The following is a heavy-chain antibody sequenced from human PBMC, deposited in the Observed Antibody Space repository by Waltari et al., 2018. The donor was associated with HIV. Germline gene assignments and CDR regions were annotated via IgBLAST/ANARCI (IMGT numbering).Heavy chain of an antibody. V-gene: IGHV3-23*01. CDR3: ARDWGDGYRQYYYYYPMDV. D-gene: IGHD3-16*01. Sequence: EEQLLESGGKCVQPGRSLRLSCVASIFDFATFYMNWVRQAPGQGLEWVATISANGRASFYADSVRGRFTVSRDNPKNTLYLQMDSLKVEDTARYYCARDWGDGYRQYYYYYPMDVWGQGTAVTVSS. J-gene: IGHJ6*02. CDR1: IFDFATFY. CDR2: ISANGRAS.